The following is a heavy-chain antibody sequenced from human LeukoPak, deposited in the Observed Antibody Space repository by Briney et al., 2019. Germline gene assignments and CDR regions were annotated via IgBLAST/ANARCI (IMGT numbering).Heavy chain of an antibody. CDR1: GGSISSYY. J-gene: IGHJ6*02. CDR2: IYYSEST. V-gene: IGHV4-59*01. D-gene: IGHD6-13*01. Sequence: SETLSLTCTVSGGSISSYYWSWIRQPPGKGLEWSGYIYYSESTNYDPSLKSRVTISVDTSKNQFSLKLSSVTAADTAVYYCARNQIADGMDVWGQGTTVTVSS. CDR3: ARNQIADGMDV.